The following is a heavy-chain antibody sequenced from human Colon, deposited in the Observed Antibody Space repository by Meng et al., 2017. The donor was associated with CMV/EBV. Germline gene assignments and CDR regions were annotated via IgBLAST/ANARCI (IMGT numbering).Heavy chain of an antibody. CDR3: ARVLRLGELSLMGF. CDR2: INPKRGGT. J-gene: IGHJ4*02. V-gene: IGHV1-2*02. D-gene: IGHD3-16*02. Sequence: SGFPFTSYSFTWVRQAPGQGLEWMGWINPKRGGTNYAQKFQGRVTMTRDTSISTAYMDFSSLKSEDTAVYYCARVLRLGELSLMGFWGQGTLVTVSS. CDR1: GFPFTSYS.